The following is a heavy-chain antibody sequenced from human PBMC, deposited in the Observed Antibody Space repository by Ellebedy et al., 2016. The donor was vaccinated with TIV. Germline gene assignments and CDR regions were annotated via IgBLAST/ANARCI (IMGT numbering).Heavy chain of an antibody. D-gene: IGHD5-12*01. V-gene: IGHV1-46*01. J-gene: IGHJ4*02. CDR1: GDTFTSYY. CDR2: INTGTGTA. CDR3: ARTAVATIDY. Sequence: AASVKVSCKASGDTFTSYYIHWVRQAPGQGLEWMGIINTGTGTASYAQKFQGRVTMTRDTSTSTVYMELTSLTSEDTAMFYCARTAVATIDYWGQGTLVTVSS.